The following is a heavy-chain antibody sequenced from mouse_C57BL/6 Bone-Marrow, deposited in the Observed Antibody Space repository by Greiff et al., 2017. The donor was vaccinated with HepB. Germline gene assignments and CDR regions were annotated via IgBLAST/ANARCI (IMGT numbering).Heavy chain of an antibody. D-gene: IGHD1-1*01. CDR1: GFTFTDYY. V-gene: IGHV7-3*01. J-gene: IGHJ4*01. Sequence: EVKLMESGGGLVQPGGSLSLSCAASGFTFTDYYMSWVRQPPGKALEWLGFIRNKANGYTTEYSASVKGRFTISRDNSQSILYLQMNALRAEDSATYYCARYGSSWNYAMDYWGQGTSVTVSS. CDR2: IRNKANGYTT. CDR3: ARYGSSWNYAMDY.